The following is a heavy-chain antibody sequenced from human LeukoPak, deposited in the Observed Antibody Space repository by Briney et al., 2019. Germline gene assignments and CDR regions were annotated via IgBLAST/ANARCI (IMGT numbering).Heavy chain of an antibody. J-gene: IGHJ4*02. CDR1: GGPVSRGSDY. V-gene: IGHV4-61*01. Sequence: SDTLSLTCTVSGGPVSRGSDYWCWIRQPPGKGLERFGYIYYSGRSNYNPSLKSRVTIPVDTSKNQFSLKLSSETAADTAVYYCARDPGRWQQLGYFDYWGQGTLVTVSS. CDR3: ARDPGRWQQLGYFDY. CDR2: IYYSGRS. D-gene: IGHD5-24*01.